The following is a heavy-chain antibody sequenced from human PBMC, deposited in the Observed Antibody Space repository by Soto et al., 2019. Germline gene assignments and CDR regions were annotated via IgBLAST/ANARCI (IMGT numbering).Heavy chain of an antibody. Sequence: SETLSLTCAVYGGSFSGYYWSWIRQPPGKGLEWIGEINHSGSTNYNPSLKSRVTISVDTSKNQFSLKLSSVTAADTAVYYCARGSAAAGKALGYVGQLTLVTVSS. D-gene: IGHD6-13*01. V-gene: IGHV4-34*01. J-gene: IGHJ4*02. CDR2: INHSGST. CDR1: GGSFSGYY. CDR3: ARGSAAAGKALGY.